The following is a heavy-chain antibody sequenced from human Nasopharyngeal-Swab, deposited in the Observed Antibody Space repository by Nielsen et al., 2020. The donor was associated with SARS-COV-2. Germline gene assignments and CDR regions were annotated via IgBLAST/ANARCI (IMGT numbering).Heavy chain of an antibody. Sequence: GESLKISCAASGFTFSSYSMNWVRQAPGKGLGWVSYISSSSSTIYYADSVKGRFTISRDNAKNSLYLQMNSLRAEDTAVYYCARDKPAAIRRYYYYMDVWGKGTTVTVSS. V-gene: IGHV3-48*01. CDR2: ISSSSSTI. CDR3: ARDKPAAIRRYYYYMDV. J-gene: IGHJ6*03. D-gene: IGHD2-2*02. CDR1: GFTFSSYS.